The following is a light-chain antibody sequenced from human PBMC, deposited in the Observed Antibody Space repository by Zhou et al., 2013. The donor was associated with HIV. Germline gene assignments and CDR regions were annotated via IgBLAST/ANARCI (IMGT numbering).Light chain of an antibody. Sequence: DIQMTQSPSSLSASVGDRVTITCRASQDINTLLAWYQQKPGKTPKLLLYSASTLQSGVSSRFSGSGSGTDFSLTITSLQSEDAGTYYCQHYDSAPWTFGQGTKVEI. J-gene: IGKJ1*01. CDR2: SAS. CDR3: QHYDSAPWT. V-gene: IGKV1-27*01. CDR1: QDINTL.